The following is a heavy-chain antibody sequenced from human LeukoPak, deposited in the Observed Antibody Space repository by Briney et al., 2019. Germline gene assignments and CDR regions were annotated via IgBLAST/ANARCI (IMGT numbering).Heavy chain of an antibody. Sequence: PGGSLRLSCVVSGFTSITYAIHWVRQAPGKGLEYVSVIRNNGGSTYYANSVKGRFTISRDNAKNSLYLQMNSLRAEDTAVYYCARDYGDFDYWGQGTLVTVSS. CDR1: GFTSITYA. D-gene: IGHD4-17*01. J-gene: IGHJ4*02. CDR3: ARDYGDFDY. V-gene: IGHV3-64*01. CDR2: IRNNGGST.